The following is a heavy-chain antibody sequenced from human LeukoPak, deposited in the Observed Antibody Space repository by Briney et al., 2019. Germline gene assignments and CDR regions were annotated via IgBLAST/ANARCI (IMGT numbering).Heavy chain of an antibody. CDR3: ARRGSGSYYNYYYYMDV. J-gene: IGHJ6*03. D-gene: IGHD3-10*01. CDR1: GGSISSSSYY. CDR2: IYYSGST. Sequence: PSETLSLTCTVSGGSISSSSYYWGWLRQPPGTGLEWIGSIYYSGSTYYNPSLKSRVTISVDTSKNQFSLKLRSVRAADTAVYYCARRGSGSYYNYYYYMDVWGKGTTVTISS. V-gene: IGHV4-39*01.